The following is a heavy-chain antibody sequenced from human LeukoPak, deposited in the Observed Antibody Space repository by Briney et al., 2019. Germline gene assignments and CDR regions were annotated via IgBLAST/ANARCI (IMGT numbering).Heavy chain of an antibody. CDR1: GYTFTTYD. V-gene: IGHV1-8*01. J-gene: IGHJ4*02. CDR3: GRGLGVGATNYFDY. D-gene: IGHD1-26*01. CDR2: MNPNSGNT. Sequence: ASVKVSCKASGYTFTTYDINWVRQATGQGLEWMGWMNPNSGNTGYAQKFQGRVTMTRNTSISTAYMELSSLRSEDTAVYYCGRGLGVGATNYFDYGAQGPLVTVSS.